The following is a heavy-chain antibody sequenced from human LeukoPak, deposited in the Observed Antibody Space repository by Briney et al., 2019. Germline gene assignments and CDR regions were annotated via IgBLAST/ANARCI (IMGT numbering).Heavy chain of an antibody. CDR3: AGGGDGYYDSSL. Sequence: PGGSLRLSCASSGFTFSSYWMSWVRQAPGKGLEWVANIKQDGSEKYYVDSVKGRFTICRDNAKNSLYLQMNSLRAEDTAVYYGAGGGDGYYDSSLWGQGTLVTVSS. CDR2: IKQDGSEK. CDR1: GFTFSSYW. V-gene: IGHV3-7*04. D-gene: IGHD3-22*01. J-gene: IGHJ4*02.